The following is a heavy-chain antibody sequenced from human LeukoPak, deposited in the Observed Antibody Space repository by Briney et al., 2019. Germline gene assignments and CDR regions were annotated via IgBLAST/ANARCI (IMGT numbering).Heavy chain of an antibody. V-gene: IGHV3-21*01. CDR1: GFTFSSYS. Sequence: PGGSLRLSCAASGFTFSSYSMNWVRQAPGKGREWVSSISSSSSYIYYADSVKGRFTISRDNAKNSLYLQMNSLRAEDTAVYYCARVSEAVPNYWGQGTLVTVSS. J-gene: IGHJ4*02. D-gene: IGHD1-26*01. CDR2: ISSSSSYI. CDR3: ARVSEAVPNY.